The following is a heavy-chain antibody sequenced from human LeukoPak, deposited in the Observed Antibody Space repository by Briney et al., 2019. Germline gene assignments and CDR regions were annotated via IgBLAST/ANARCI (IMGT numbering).Heavy chain of an antibody. D-gene: IGHD3-22*01. CDR2: IYYIGTT. V-gene: IGHV4-31*03. CDR3: ARCYYDPSGYFDY. J-gene: IGHJ4*02. CDR1: GGPISSGGYY. Sequence: SQTLSLTCSVSGGPISSGGYYWSWIRHHPGKGLEWIGYIYYIGTTYYNPSLKSRVTISVDTSNNRFSLNLSSVTAADTAVYYCARCYYDPSGYFDYWGPGALVTVSS.